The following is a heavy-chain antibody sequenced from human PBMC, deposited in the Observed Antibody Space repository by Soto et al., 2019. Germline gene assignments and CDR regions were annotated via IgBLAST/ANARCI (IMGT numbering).Heavy chain of an antibody. D-gene: IGHD3-16*02. CDR1: GGSMSSSSYY. CDR3: ATQSLGELSPMIS. V-gene: IGHV4-39*01. J-gene: IGHJ5*02. CDR2: IYYSGST. Sequence: QLQLQESGPGLVKSSETLSLTCTVSGGSMSSSSYYWGWIRQPPGKGLEWIGSIYYSGSTYYNPSLKSRVTISIDPSKNQFSLKLSSVTATDKAVYYCATQSLGELSPMISWGQGTLVTVSS.